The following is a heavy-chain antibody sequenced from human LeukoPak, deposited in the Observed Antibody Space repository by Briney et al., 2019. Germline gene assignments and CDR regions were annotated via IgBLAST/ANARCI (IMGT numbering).Heavy chain of an antibody. Sequence: ASVKVSCKASGYTFTSYGISWVRQAPGQGLEWMGWISAYNGNTNYALKLQGRVTMTTDTSTSTAYMELRSLRSDDTAVYYCARVDYTETQIQTPFDYWGQGTLVTVSS. V-gene: IGHV1-18*01. CDR2: ISAYNGNT. CDR1: GYTFTSYG. J-gene: IGHJ4*02. D-gene: IGHD3-3*01. CDR3: ARVDYTETQIQTPFDY.